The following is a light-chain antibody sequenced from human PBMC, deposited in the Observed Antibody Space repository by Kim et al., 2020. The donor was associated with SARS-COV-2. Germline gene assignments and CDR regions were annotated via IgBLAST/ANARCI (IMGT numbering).Light chain of an antibody. V-gene: IGLV3-21*01. Sequence: SYELTQPPSVSVAPGQTARITCGGNNIGGHSVHWYQQKPGQAPVLVIYYDSDRPSGIPERFSGSKAATTATLTISRVEAGDEADYYCQVWDTATDDYVF. CDR1: NIGGHS. J-gene: IGLJ1*01. CDR3: QVWDTATDDYV. CDR2: YDS.